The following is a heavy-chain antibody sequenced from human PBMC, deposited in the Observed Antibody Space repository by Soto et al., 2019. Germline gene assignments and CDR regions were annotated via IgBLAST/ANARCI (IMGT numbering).Heavy chain of an antibody. V-gene: IGHV3-30-3*01. CDR2: ISYDGSNK. CDR3: ASPYPSVAAAATLDY. CDR1: GFTFSSYA. J-gene: IGHJ4*02. D-gene: IGHD6-13*01. Sequence: QVQLVESGGGVVQPGRSLRLSCAASGFTFSSYAMHWVRQAPGKGLEWVAVISYDGSNKYYADSVKGRFTISRDNSKNTLYLQMNSLRAEDTAVYYCASPYPSVAAAATLDYWGQGTLVTVSS.